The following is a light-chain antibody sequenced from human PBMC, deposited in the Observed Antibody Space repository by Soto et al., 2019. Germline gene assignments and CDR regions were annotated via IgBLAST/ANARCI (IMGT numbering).Light chain of an antibody. CDR1: SSNIGSNT. Sequence: LVTQPHEASGTPGQRDTSASTGTSSNIGSNTVNWYQQLPGTAPKLLIYSNNERPSGVPDRFSGSKSGTSASPAISGLQSEDEADFYCAAWDDSLNAYFIGTGTKAPS. CDR3: AAWDDSLNAYF. V-gene: IGLV1-44*01. J-gene: IGLJ1*01. CDR2: SNN.